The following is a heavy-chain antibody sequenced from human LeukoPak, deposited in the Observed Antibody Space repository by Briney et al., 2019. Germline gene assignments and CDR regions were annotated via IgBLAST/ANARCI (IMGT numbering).Heavy chain of an antibody. CDR1: GLTFTSSA. CDR3: ARGESIFGVVRAFDI. V-gene: IGHV1-58*01. D-gene: IGHD3-3*01. J-gene: IGHJ3*02. Sequence: SVKVSCKASGLTFTSSAVQWVRQARGQRLEWIGWIVVGSGNTGYAQKFQGRVTITRNTSISTAYMELSSLRSEDTAVYYCARGESIFGVVRAFDIWGQGTMVTVSS. CDR2: IVVGSGNT.